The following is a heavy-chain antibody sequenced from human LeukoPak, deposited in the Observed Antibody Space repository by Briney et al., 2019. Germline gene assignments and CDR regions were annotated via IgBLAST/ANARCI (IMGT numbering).Heavy chain of an antibody. CDR2: ISAFNGNT. V-gene: IGHV1-18*01. Sequence: ASVKASCKASGYSFSSYGISWLRQAPGQGLEWMGWISAFNGNTKYAQKLQGRVTMTTDTSTSTAYMELRSLRSDDTAVYSCARDESSESYYFDYWGQGTLVTVSS. D-gene: IGHD1-26*01. CDR3: ARDESSESYYFDY. CDR1: GYSFSSYG. J-gene: IGHJ4*02.